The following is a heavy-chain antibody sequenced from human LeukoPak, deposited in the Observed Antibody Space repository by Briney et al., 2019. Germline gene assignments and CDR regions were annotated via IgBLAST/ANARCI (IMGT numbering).Heavy chain of an antibody. Sequence: SETLSLTCTVSGGSISSYYWSWIRQPPGKGLEWIGYIYYSGSTNYNPSLKGRVTISVDTSKNQFSLKLSSVTAADTAVYYCARVSSRGWFDPWGQGTLVTVSS. CDR3: ARVSSRGWFDP. V-gene: IGHV4-59*01. J-gene: IGHJ5*02. D-gene: IGHD6-6*01. CDR1: GGSISSYY. CDR2: IYYSGST.